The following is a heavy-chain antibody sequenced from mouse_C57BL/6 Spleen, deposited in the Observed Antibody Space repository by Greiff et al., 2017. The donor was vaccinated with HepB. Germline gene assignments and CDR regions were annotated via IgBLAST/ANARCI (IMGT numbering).Heavy chain of an antibody. Sequence: VQLQQSGAELVRPGASVKLSCKASGYTFTDYYINWVKQRPGQGLEWIARIYPGSGNTYYNEKFKGKATLTAEKSSSTAYMQLSSLTSEDSAVYFCARHPGDYWGQGTSVTVSS. CDR2: IYPGSGNT. V-gene: IGHV1-76*01. CDR1: GYTFTDYY. CDR3: ARHPGDY. J-gene: IGHJ4*01.